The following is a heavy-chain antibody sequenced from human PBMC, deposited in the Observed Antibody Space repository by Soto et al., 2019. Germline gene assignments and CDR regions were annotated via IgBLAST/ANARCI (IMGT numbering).Heavy chain of an antibody. V-gene: IGHV4-39*01. CDR1: GASLSSISYY. J-gene: IGHJ4*02. D-gene: IGHD4-17*01. CDR2: IFFTGNI. CDR3: ARQDHGDYEFFFDY. Sequence: ETLSLTCTVSGASLSSISYYWGWIRQPPGKGLEWVGSIFFTGNIYYNPSLEGRVTISVDTSKNQFSLKVTSVTAADTGLYYCARQDHGDYEFFFDYWGQGTLVTVSS.